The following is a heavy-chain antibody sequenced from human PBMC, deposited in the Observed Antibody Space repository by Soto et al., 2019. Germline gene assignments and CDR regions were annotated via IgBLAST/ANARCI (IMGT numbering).Heavy chain of an antibody. V-gene: IGHV4-59*01. CDR3: WRVYDIMTRRSEYYFDY. Sequence: PSETLSLSCTVSGGSSSSYYWSWVRQPPGKGLEWIGYIYYSESTNYNPSLKSRVTISVDTSKNQFSLKLSSVTAADTAVYYCWRVYDIMTRRSEYYFDYWREGPVGTVS. CDR2: IYYSEST. D-gene: IGHD3-9*01. J-gene: IGHJ4*02. CDR1: GGSSSSYY.